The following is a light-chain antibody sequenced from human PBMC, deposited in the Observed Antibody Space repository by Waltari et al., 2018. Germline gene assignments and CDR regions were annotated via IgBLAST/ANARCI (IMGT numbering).Light chain of an antibody. J-gene: IGKJ1*01. Sequence: EIVLTQSPGTLSLSPGESATLSCRASQSVSRSLAWYQQKAGQAPRLLIYGAFNRATGIPDRFSGSGSGTDFSLTISRLEPEDFAVYYCQHYVRLPATFGQGTKVEIK. CDR1: QSVSRS. CDR3: QHYVRLPAT. CDR2: GAF. V-gene: IGKV3-20*01.